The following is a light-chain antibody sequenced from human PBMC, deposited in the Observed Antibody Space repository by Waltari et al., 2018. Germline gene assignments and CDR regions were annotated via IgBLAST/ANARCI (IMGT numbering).Light chain of an antibody. CDR1: QGIGNN. CDR2: RAS. CDR3: QQGYSYPLT. J-gene: IGKJ4*01. V-gene: IGKV1-6*01. Sequence: IQMTPSPSSLSASVGDTVTITCQASQGIGNNLNWYQQKPGKAPKLLIYRASSLQSEIPSRFSGSGSGTDFTLTISSLQPEDFATYYCQQGYSYPLTFGGGTRVEIK.